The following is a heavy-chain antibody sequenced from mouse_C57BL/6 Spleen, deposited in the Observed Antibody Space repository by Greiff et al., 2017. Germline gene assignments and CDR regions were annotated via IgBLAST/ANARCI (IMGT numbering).Heavy chain of an antibody. CDR1: GYTFTSYW. CDR2: IDPSDSYT. V-gene: IGHV1-59*01. Sequence: VQLQQPGAELVRPGTSVKLSCKASGYTFTSYWMHWVKQRPGQGLAWIGVIDPSDSYTNYNQKFKGKATLTVDTSSSTAYMQLSSLTSEDSAVYYCARSGYYGNYDYAMDYWGQGTSVTVSS. CDR3: ARSGYYGNYDYAMDY. J-gene: IGHJ4*01. D-gene: IGHD2-1*01.